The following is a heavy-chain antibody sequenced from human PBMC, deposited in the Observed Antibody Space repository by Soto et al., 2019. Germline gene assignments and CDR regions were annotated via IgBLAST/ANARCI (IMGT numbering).Heavy chain of an antibody. J-gene: IGHJ5*02. D-gene: IGHD5-12*01. CDR3: ARQHGPTTSENGFDP. CDR2: ISTYSGDT. CDR1: GYTFFTYD. V-gene: IGHV1-18*01. Sequence: QVHLVQSGVEVKTPGASVKVSCQASGYTFFTYDISWVRQSPGQGLEWMGWISTYSGDTKYAQKFQGRVTMTTDTSTTTAYLELGSLRSDATAVYYCARQHGPTTSENGFDPWGQGTLVTVSS.